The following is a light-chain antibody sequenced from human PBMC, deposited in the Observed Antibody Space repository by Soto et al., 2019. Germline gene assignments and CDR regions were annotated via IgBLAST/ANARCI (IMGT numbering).Light chain of an antibody. V-gene: IGLV2-14*01. Sequence: QSALTQPASVSGSLGQSITISCTGTSSDVGGYNYVSWYQQQSGKAPKLMIHEVSNRPSGVSNRFSGSKSGNTASLTISGLQAEDEADYYCSSYTSSRAYVFGIGTKLTVL. J-gene: IGLJ1*01. CDR2: EVS. CDR1: SSDVGGYNY. CDR3: SSYTSSRAYV.